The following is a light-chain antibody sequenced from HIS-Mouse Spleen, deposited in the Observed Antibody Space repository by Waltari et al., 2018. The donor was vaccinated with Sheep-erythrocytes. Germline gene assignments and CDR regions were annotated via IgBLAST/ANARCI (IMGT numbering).Light chain of an antibody. Sequence: QSVLTQPPSASGTPGQRVTISCSGSSSNIGSNTVNWYQQLPGTAPKLLIYSNNQRPSGVPYRFSGSKVGTSASLAISGLQSEDEADYYCAAWDDSLNGVVFGGGTKLTVL. CDR1: SSNIGSNT. CDR3: AAWDDSLNGVV. CDR2: SNN. J-gene: IGLJ2*01. V-gene: IGLV1-44*01.